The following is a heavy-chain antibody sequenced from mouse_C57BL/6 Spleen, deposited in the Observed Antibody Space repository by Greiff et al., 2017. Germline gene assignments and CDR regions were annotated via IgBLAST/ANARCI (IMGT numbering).Heavy chain of an antibody. V-gene: IGHV1-53*01. D-gene: IGHD1-1*01. CDR3: ARRTTVAPYWYFDV. CDR1: GYTFTSYW. Sequence: VQLQQSGTELVKPGASVKLSCKASGYTFTSYWMHWVKQRPGQGLEWIGNINPGNGGTNYNEKFKSKATLTVDKSSSTAYMQLSSLTSEDSAVYYCARRTTVAPYWYFDVWGTGTTVTVSS. J-gene: IGHJ1*03. CDR2: INPGNGGT.